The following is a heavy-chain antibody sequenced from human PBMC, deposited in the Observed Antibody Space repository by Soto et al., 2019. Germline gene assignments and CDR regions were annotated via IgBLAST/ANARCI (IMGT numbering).Heavy chain of an antibody. V-gene: IGHV4-59*08. CDR2: IYYSGST. CDR3: ARQSVGPYGSGSYFDY. CDR1: GCSISSYY. J-gene: IGHJ4*02. Sequence: QVQLQESGPGLVKPSETLSLTSTVSGCSISSYYWSWIRQPPGKGLAWIGYIYYSGSTNYNPALKVRVTISIDRSNNQFSLKLSSVTGAYTAGYYCARQSVGPYGSGSYFDYWGQGTLGTVSS. D-gene: IGHD3-10*01.